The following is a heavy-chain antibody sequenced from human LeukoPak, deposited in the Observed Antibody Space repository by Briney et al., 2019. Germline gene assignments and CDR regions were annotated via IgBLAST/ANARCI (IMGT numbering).Heavy chain of an antibody. V-gene: IGHV3-11*05. Sequence: PGGSLRLSCAASGFSFSDYYMSWIRQAPGKGLEWVSYIGSSSSSTNYADSVKGRLTISRDNAKKSLYLQMNSLRAEDTAVYHCVRGVREVDVWGQGTTATVSS. CDR1: GFSFSDYY. D-gene: IGHD3-10*01. CDR2: IGSSSSST. J-gene: IGHJ6*02. CDR3: VRGVREVDV.